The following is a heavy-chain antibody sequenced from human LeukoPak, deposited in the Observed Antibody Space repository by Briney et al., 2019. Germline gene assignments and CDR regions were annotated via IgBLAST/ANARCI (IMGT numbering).Heavy chain of an antibody. CDR3: ARDSYDSSGYYSNFDY. Sequence: GGSLRLSCTASGFTFSDYFMSWIRQAPGKGLEWVSSISSSSSYIYYADSVKGRFTISRDNAKNSLYLQMNSLRAEDTAVYYCARDSYDSSGYYSNFDYWGQETLVTVSS. J-gene: IGHJ4*02. CDR2: ISSSSSYI. V-gene: IGHV3-11*06. D-gene: IGHD3-22*01. CDR1: GFTFSDYF.